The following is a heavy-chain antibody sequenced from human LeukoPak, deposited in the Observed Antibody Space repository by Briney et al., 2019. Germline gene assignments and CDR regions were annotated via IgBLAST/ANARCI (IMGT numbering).Heavy chain of an antibody. CDR3: ARGRLGDSFDY. J-gene: IGHJ4*02. CDR2: IYIGDST. Sequence: SETLSLTCIVSGGSITSGSYYWNWIRQPAGKVLEWIGRIYIGDSTNYNPPLKSRVTISVDTAKNQFSLNLSSVTAADTAVYYCARGRLGDSFDYWGQGILVTVSS. D-gene: IGHD3-16*01. V-gene: IGHV4-61*02. CDR1: GGSITSGSYY.